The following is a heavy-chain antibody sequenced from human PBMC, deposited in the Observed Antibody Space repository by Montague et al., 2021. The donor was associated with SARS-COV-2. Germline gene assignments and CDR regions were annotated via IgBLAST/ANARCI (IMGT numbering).Heavy chain of an antibody. J-gene: IGHJ6*02. V-gene: IGHV4-34*01. CDR3: ARAFRSGVPAVLGVAFYYYFDMDV. CDR2: INHSGST. D-gene: IGHD2-2*01. Sequence: SETLSLTCAVSGGSFSGYYWSWIRQPPGKGLEWIGEINHSGSTNYNPSLKSRVTISVDTSTYQLSLKLSSVTAADTAVYFCARAFRSGVPAVLGVAFYYYFDMDVGGQGTRVTGSS. CDR1: GGSFSGYY.